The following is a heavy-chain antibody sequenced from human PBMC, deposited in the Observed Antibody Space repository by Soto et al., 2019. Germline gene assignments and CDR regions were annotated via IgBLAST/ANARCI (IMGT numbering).Heavy chain of an antibody. D-gene: IGHD6-6*01. CDR1: GYSFASYW. J-gene: IGHJ6*02. V-gene: IGHV5-51*01. CDR2: LYPPDSDT. CDR3: SRTRSFTLGFYYDGIDV. Sequence: GEALKTSWQGSGYSFASYWIGWVRQMRGKDLRWLGILYPPDSDTTYSPSFHGHVTISANNSLRTASLQWPSIKASDTAFYYCSRTRSFTLGFYYDGIDVWGQGTTVTVSS.